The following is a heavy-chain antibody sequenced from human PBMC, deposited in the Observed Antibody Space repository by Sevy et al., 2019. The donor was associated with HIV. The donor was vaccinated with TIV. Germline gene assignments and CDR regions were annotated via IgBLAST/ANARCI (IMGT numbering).Heavy chain of an antibody. J-gene: IGHJ6*02. D-gene: IGHD6-6*01. V-gene: IGHV3-48*03. CDR3: ARDWAARSYYYYGMDV. Sequence: GGSLRLSCAASGFTFSSYEMNWVRQAPGKGLEWVSYISSSGSTIYYADSVKGRFTISRDKAKNSLYLQMNSLRAEDTAVYYCARDWAARSYYYYGMDVWGQGTTVTVSS. CDR1: GFTFSSYE. CDR2: ISSSGSTI.